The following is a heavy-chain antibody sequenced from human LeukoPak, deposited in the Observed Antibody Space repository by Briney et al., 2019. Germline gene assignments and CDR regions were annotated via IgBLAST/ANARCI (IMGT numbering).Heavy chain of an antibody. Sequence: GGSLRLSCAASGFTFSSYAMSWVRQAPGKGLEWVSAISGSGGSTYYADSVKGRFTISRDNSKNTLYLQMNSLRAEDTAVYHCAKDGDYDILTGYYKSYYYYYMDVWGKGTTVTVSS. CDR3: AKDGDYDILTGYYKSYYYYYMDV. CDR2: ISGSGGST. V-gene: IGHV3-23*01. J-gene: IGHJ6*03. D-gene: IGHD3-9*01. CDR1: GFTFSSYA.